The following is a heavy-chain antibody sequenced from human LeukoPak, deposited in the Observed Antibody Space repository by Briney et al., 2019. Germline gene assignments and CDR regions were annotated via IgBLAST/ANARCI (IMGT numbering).Heavy chain of an antibody. Sequence: ASVKVSCKASGGTFSSYAISWVRQAPGQGLEWMGGIIPIFGTANYAQKFRGRVTITADESTSTAYMELSSLRSEDTAVYYCARYGDSSGYFGSDYWGQGTLVTVSS. J-gene: IGHJ4*02. CDR1: GGTFSSYA. CDR3: ARYGDSSGYFGSDY. CDR2: IIPIFGTA. V-gene: IGHV1-69*13. D-gene: IGHD3-22*01.